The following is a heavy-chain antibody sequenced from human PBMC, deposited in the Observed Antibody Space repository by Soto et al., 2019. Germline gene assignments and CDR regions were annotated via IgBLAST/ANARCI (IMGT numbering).Heavy chain of an antibody. CDR1: GFTFSSYA. CDR3: AKGGYCSSTSCYNALYNWFDP. Sequence: PGGSLRLSCAASGFTFSSYAMSWVRQAPGKGLEWVSAISGSGGSTYYADSVKGRFTISRDNSKNTLYLQMNSLRAEDTAVYYCAKGGYCSSTSCYNALYNWFDPWGQGTLVTV. CDR2: ISGSGGST. J-gene: IGHJ5*02. D-gene: IGHD2-2*02. V-gene: IGHV3-23*01.